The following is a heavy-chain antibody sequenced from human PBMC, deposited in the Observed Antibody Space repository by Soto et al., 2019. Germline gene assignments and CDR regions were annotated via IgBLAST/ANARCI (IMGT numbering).Heavy chain of an antibody. CDR1: GGSFTSNNW. D-gene: IGHD1-7*01. CDR2: IYRTGST. Sequence: SSETLSLTCAVSGGSFTSNNWWTWVRQPPGQGLEWIGEIYRTGSTNYNPSLKSRVTISLDKSENQFSLKVTSLTAADTAVYYCSSRDPGTSVDYWGQGTLVTAP. CDR3: SSRDPGTSVDY. J-gene: IGHJ4*02. V-gene: IGHV4-4*02.